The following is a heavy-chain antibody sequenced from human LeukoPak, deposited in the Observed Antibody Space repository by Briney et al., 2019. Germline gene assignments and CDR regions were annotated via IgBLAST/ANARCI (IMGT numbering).Heavy chain of an antibody. D-gene: IGHD3-10*01. CDR2: ISSSSSYI. J-gene: IGHJ6*03. CDR1: GFTFSSYS. V-gene: IGHV3-21*01. Sequence: PGGSLRLPCAASGFTFSSYSMNWVRQAPGKGLEWVSSISSSSSYIYYADSVKGRFTISRDNAKNSLYLQMNSLRAEDTAVYYCARGRDFGGYYYYYYMDVWGKGTTVTVSS. CDR3: ARGRDFGGYYYYYYMDV.